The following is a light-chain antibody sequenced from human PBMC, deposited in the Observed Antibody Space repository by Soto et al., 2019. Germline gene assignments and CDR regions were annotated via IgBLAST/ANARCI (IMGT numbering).Light chain of an antibody. Sequence: DIVMTQSPLSLPVTPGEPASISCRSSQSLLYSNGYNYLDWYLQKPGQSPQLLIYLGSNRASGVPDRFSGSGSGPDFTLKISRVEAEDVGVYYCMQALHTPLTFGGGTKVEIK. CDR2: LGS. CDR3: MQALHTPLT. CDR1: QSLLYSNGYNY. V-gene: IGKV2-28*01. J-gene: IGKJ4*01.